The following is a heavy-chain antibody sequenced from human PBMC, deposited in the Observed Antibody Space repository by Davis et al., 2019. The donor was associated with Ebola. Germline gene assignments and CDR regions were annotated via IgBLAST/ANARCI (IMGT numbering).Heavy chain of an antibody. D-gene: IGHD3-22*01. CDR3: AREGDSSGYYPGY. CDR1: GGSFSDYY. Sequence: PGGSLRLSCAVYGGSFSDYYWTWIRQSPGKGLEWIGEINHSGNTNYNPSLKSRVTISVDTSKNQFSLKLSSVTAADTAVYYCAREGDSSGYYPGYWGQGTLVTVSS. V-gene: IGHV4-34*01. CDR2: INHSGNT. J-gene: IGHJ4*02.